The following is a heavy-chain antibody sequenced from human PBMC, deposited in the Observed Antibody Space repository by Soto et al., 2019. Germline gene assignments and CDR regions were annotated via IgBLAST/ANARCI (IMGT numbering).Heavy chain of an antibody. V-gene: IGHV3-23*01. CDR2: ITGSGGGT. CDR1: GFTFSSYA. D-gene: IGHD3-22*01. J-gene: IGHJ6*03. CDR3: ARDGSTRDYYTESYFYYMDV. Sequence: WGSLRLSCAASGFTFSSYAMSWVRQAPGKGMEWVSAITGSGGGTYYADSVKGRFTISRDHSKNTLYLQMNSLRAEDTAVYYCARDGSTRDYYTESYFYYMDVRGKGTTVTVSS.